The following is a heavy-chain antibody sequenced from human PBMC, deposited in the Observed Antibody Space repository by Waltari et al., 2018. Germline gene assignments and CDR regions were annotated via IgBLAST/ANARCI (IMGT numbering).Heavy chain of an antibody. CDR3: ARGDRDGYKTNAFDI. Sequence: EVQLVESGGGLVQPGGSLRLSCAASGFTFSSYEMNWVRRAPGKGLEWVSYISSSGSTIYYADSVKGRFTISRDNAKNSLYLQMNSLRAEDTAVYYCARGDRDGYKTNAFDIWGQGTMVTVSS. J-gene: IGHJ3*02. CDR1: GFTFSSYE. V-gene: IGHV3-48*03. D-gene: IGHD5-12*01. CDR2: ISSSGSTI.